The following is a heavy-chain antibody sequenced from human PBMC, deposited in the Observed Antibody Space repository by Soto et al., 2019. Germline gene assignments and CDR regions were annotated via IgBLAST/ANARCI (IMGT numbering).Heavy chain of an antibody. V-gene: IGHV3-33*01. CDR1: GFTFSSYG. Sequence: QVQLVESGGGVVQPGRSLRLSCAASGFTFSSYGMHWVRQAPGKGLEWVAVIWYDGSNKYYADSVKGRFTISRDNSKNTLYLQMNSLRAEDTAVYYCARDVLEPGPWGNYYYDYGMDVWGPGTTVTVSS. CDR2: IWYDGSNK. CDR3: ARDVLEPGPWGNYYYDYGMDV. J-gene: IGHJ6*02. D-gene: IGHD1-1*01.